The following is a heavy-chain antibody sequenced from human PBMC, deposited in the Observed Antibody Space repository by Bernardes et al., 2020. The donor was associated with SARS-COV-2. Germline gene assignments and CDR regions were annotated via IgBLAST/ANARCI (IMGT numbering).Heavy chain of an antibody. D-gene: IGHD5-12*01. CDR3: ARDRGYSPFKYHYYGLDV. CDR2: ISDRSRYS. Sequence: GGSLRLSCAASGFSFGDYYMSWIRRAPGKGLEWLSNISDRSRYSNYADSVKGRFTISRDNAKNSLYLQMNSLRGEDTAIYYCARDRGYSPFKYHYYGLDVWGQGTTVTVSS. V-gene: IGHV3-11*05. J-gene: IGHJ6*02. CDR1: GFSFGDYY.